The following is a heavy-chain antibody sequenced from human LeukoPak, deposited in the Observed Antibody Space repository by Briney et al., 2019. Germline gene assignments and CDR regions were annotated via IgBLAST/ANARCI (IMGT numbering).Heavy chain of an antibody. D-gene: IGHD3-10*01. V-gene: IGHV4-4*07. J-gene: IGHJ3*02. CDR2: MYTSGSP. CDR3: AKSNGYGLVDI. Sequence: PSETLSLTCTVSGGSISNYDWSWIRQPAGKGLEWIGRMYTSGSPNYNPSLKSRVTMSEDTSKKQFYLKLSSVTAADTAVYYCAKSNGYGLVDIWGQGTMVTVSS. CDR1: GGSISNYD.